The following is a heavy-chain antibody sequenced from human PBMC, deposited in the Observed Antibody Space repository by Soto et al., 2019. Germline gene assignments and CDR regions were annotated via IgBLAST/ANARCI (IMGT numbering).Heavy chain of an antibody. CDR1: GFTFSDSW. D-gene: IGHD4-4*01. CDR3: VRGGSNYAS. Sequence: GGSLRLSCTASGFTFSDSWMTWVRQAPGKGLEWVASIKPDESEKKYADSVKGRFSISRDNAKNSMYLQMDSLRGEDTAVYYCVRGGSNYASWGQGTLVTVSS. CDR2: IKPDESEK. V-gene: IGHV3-7*01. J-gene: IGHJ5*02.